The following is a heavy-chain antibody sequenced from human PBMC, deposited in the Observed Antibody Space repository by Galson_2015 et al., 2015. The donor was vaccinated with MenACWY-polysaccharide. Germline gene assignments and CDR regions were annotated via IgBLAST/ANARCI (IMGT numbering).Heavy chain of an antibody. D-gene: IGHD1-26*01. CDR3: AKDKGGGSYWGNTKIDY. V-gene: IGHV3-30-3*02. Sequence: GLEWVALISYDASNKFYADSLKGRFTISRDNSRNTLYLQMDSLRAEDTALYYCAKDKGGGSYWGNTKIDYWGQGTLVTVSS. CDR2: ISYDASNK. J-gene: IGHJ4*02.